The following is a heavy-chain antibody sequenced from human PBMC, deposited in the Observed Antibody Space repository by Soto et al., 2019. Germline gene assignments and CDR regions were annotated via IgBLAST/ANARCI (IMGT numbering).Heavy chain of an antibody. D-gene: IGHD6-13*01. J-gene: IGHJ6*02. CDR3: ARPLYSSSWDDGMDV. V-gene: IGHV5-10-1*01. CDR1: GYSFTSYW. Sequence: PGESLKISCKGSGYSFTSYWISWVRQMPGKGLEWMGRIDPSDSYTNYSPSFQGHVTISADKSISTAYLQWSSLKASDTAMYYCARPLYSSSWDDGMDVWGQGTTVTVSS. CDR2: IDPSDSYT.